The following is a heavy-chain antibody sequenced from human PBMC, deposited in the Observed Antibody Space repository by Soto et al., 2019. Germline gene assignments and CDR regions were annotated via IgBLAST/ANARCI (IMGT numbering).Heavy chain of an antibody. CDR3: ARKEDGYNRLFDY. CDR1: GVSINSRGYY. Sequence: SETLSLTCTVSGVSINSRGYYWGWIRQPPGKGLEWIESMFYSGTTYYNPSLKSRITIAVDSSKNQFSLSLSSVTAADTAFYYCARKEDGYNRLFDYWGQGILVTVPP. D-gene: IGHD5-12*01. V-gene: IGHV4-39*01. J-gene: IGHJ4*02. CDR2: MFYSGTT.